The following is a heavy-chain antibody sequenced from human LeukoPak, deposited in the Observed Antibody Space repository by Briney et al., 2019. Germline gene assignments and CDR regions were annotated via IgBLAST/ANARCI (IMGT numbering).Heavy chain of an antibody. D-gene: IGHD5-12*01. V-gene: IGHV3-21*01. Sequence: GESLRLSCAASGFTFSSYFMSWVRQAPGKGLEWVSSISSSSNYIYYADSVKGRFTISRDNAKNSLYLQMNSLRAEDTAVYYCARGGSRVTTIHMFDYWGQGILVTVSS. CDR2: ISSSSNYI. CDR1: GFTFSSYF. CDR3: ARGGSRVTTIHMFDY. J-gene: IGHJ4*02.